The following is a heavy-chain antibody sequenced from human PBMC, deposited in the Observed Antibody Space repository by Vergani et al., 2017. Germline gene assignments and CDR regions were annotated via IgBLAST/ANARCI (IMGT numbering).Heavy chain of an antibody. Sequence: EVQLVESGGGLVKPGGSLRLSCAASGFTFSNAWMSWVRQAAGKGLEWVGRIKSKTDGGTTDYAAPVKGRFTISRDDSKNTLYLQMNSLRAEDTAVYYCARSPGSSEFDYWGQGTLVTVSS. CDR1: GFTFSNAW. V-gene: IGHV3-15*01. CDR2: IKSKTDGGTT. CDR3: ARSPGSSEFDY. D-gene: IGHD3-22*01. J-gene: IGHJ4*02.